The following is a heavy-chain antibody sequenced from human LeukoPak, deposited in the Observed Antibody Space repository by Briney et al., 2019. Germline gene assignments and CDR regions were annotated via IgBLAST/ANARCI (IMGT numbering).Heavy chain of an antibody. J-gene: IGHJ4*02. CDR1: GGSISNSNYY. V-gene: IGHV4-39*07. CDR3: ARVGADDFWSGYYYFDY. Sequence: SETLSLTCTVSGGSISNSNYYWGWIRQPPGKGLEWIGNIYYSGSTYYNPSLKSRVTISVDTSKNQFSLKLSSVTAADTAVYYCARVGADDFWSGYYYFDYWGQGTLVTVSS. CDR2: IYYSGST. D-gene: IGHD3-3*01.